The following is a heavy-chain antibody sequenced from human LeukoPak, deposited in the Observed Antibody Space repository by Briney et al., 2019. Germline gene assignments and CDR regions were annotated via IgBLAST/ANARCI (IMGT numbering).Heavy chain of an antibody. CDR3: ARAVGTDGYNLWVY. Sequence: SSQTLSLTCTVSGGSISSGSYYWSWIRQPAGKGLEWIGRIYTSGSTNYNPSLKSRVTISVDTSKNQFSLKLTSVTAADTAVYYCARAVGTDGYNLWVYWGQGTLVTVSS. CDR2: IYTSGST. V-gene: IGHV4-61*02. D-gene: IGHD5-24*01. J-gene: IGHJ4*02. CDR1: GGSISSGSYY.